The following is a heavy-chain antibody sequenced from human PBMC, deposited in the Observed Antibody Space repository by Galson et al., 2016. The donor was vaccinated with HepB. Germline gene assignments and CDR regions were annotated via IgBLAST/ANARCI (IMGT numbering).Heavy chain of an antibody. CDR2: IFSNDEK. J-gene: IGHJ4*02. V-gene: IGHV2-26*01. CDR1: GFSLSSDGMG. Sequence: PALVKPTQTLTLTCTVSGFSLSSDGMGVTWIRQPPGKALEWLAHIFSNDEKSYSASLKNRLTISDGASKSQVVLTMYNVDPADTATYYCARMLRGYTSGSANLYFDSWGQGTLVTVSP. D-gene: IGHD5-18*01. CDR3: ARMLRGYTSGSANLYFDS.